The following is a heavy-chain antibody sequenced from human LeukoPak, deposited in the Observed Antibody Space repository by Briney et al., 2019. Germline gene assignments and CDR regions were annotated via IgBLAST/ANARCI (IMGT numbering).Heavy chain of an antibody. V-gene: IGHV3-48*03. CDR1: GFTFSSYE. D-gene: IGHD1-1*01. J-gene: IGHJ5*02. CDR3: AGQLASGFDP. Sequence: GGSLRLSCAASGFTFSSYEMNWVRQAPGKGLEWVSYVSSSGTTIYYADSVKGRFTVSRDNAKNSLYLQMNSLRAEDTAIYYCAGQLASGFDPWGQGTLVTVSS. CDR2: VSSSGTTI.